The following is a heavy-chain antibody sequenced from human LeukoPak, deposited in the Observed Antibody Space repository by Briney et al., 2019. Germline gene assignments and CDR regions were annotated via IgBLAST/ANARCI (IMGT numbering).Heavy chain of an antibody. V-gene: IGHV4-39*07. J-gene: IGHJ6*03. CDR2: IYTSGST. CDR3: ARGYYGSGFMDV. CDR1: GGSISSSSYY. Sequence: PSETLSLTCTVSGGSISSSSYYWGWIRQPPGKGLEWIGRIYTSGSTNYNPSLKSRVTISVNTSKNQFSLKLSSVTAADTAVYYCARGYYGSGFMDVWGKGTTVTISS. D-gene: IGHD3-10*01.